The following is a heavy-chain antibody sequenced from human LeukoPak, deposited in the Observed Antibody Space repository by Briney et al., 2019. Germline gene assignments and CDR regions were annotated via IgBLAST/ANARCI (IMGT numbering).Heavy chain of an antibody. J-gene: IGHJ4*02. CDR2: ISYSGNTI. V-gene: IGHV3-11*04. CDR3: AKDPTHYRVWDYYETIGLSY. CDR1: GFTFSDYY. Sequence: KSGGSLRLSCAASGFTFSDYYMSWVRQAPGKGLEWLSQISYSGNTINYLDSVRGRFTISRDNSKSTLNLQMNSLRAEDTAVYYCAKDPTHYRVWDYYETIGLSYWGQGTLVTVSS. D-gene: IGHD3-22*01.